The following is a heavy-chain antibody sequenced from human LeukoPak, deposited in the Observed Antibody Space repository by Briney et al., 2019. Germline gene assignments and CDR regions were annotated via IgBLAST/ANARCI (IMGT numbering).Heavy chain of an antibody. CDR1: GFTFTTYW. V-gene: IGHV3-7*01. CDR2: IKQDGSEK. CDR3: AKDRRLYDFWSGIGY. D-gene: IGHD3-3*01. J-gene: IGHJ4*02. Sequence: GGSLRLSCTTSGFTFTTYWMSWVRQAPGKGLEWVANIKQDGSEKHYVDSVRGRFTISRDNAKNSVYLQIDSLRAEDTAVFYCAKDRRLYDFWSGIGYWGQGTLVTVSS.